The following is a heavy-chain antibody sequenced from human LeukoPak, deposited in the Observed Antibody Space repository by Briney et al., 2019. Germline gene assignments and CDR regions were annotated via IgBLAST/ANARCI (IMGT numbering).Heavy chain of an antibody. D-gene: IGHD3-16*02. J-gene: IGHJ4*02. V-gene: IGHV4-39*01. Sequence: PSETLSLTCTVSGGSISSSSYYWGWIRQPPGKGLEWIGSIYYSGSTYYYPSLKSRVTISVDTSKNQFSLKLSSVTAADTAVYYFARHLGSSRYYDYVWGSYRSSFDYWGQGTLVTVS. CDR1: GGSISSSSYY. CDR3: ARHLGSSRYYDYVWGSYRSSFDY. CDR2: IYYSGST.